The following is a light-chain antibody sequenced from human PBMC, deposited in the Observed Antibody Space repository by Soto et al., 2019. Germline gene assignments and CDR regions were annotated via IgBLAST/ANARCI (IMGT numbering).Light chain of an antibody. CDR1: SSNIGSNT. Sequence: QSVLTQPPSASGTPGQRVTISCSGSSSNIGSNTVNWYQQLPGTAPKLLIYSNHQRPSGVPDRFSGSESGTSASLAISGLQSEDEADYYCATWDDSLNGWVFGGGTKVTVL. J-gene: IGLJ3*02. V-gene: IGLV1-44*01. CDR3: ATWDDSLNGWV. CDR2: SNH.